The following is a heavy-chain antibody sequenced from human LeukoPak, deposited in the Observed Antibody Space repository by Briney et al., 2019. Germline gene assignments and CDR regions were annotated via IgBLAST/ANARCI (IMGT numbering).Heavy chain of an antibody. Sequence: PSETLSLTCTVSGGSISSSPYYWGWIRQPPGKGLEWIGSIYYSGTTHYSPSLESRVTISVDTSKNQFSLKLSSVTAADTAVYYCARGRGYYGSGSYYPDYYYYYMDVWGKGTTVTVSS. CDR3: ARGRGYYGSGSYYPDYYYYYMDV. CDR2: IYYSGTT. J-gene: IGHJ6*03. V-gene: IGHV4-39*07. CDR1: GGSISSSPYY. D-gene: IGHD3-10*01.